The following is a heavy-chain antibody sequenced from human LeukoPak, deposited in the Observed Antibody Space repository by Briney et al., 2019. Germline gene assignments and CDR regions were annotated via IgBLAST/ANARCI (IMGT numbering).Heavy chain of an antibody. J-gene: IGHJ4*02. Sequence: PSQTLSLTCAVSGGSISSGGYSWSWIRQPPGKGLEWIGYIYHSGSTYYNPSLKSRVTISVDTSKNQFSLKLSSVTAADTAVYYCARSMVAARRWGFDYWGQGTLVTVSS. CDR2: IYHSGST. V-gene: IGHV4-30-2*01. D-gene: IGHD6-6*01. CDR1: GGSISSGGYS. CDR3: ARSMVAARRWGFDY.